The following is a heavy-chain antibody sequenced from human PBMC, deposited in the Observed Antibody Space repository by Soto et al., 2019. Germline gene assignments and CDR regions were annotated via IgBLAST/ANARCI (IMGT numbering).Heavy chain of an antibody. J-gene: IGHJ5*02. CDR1: GYIFTSYG. CDR3: ASLFRIAPPFTWFDP. V-gene: IGHV1-18*01. CDR2: ISAYNGNT. Sequence: ASVKVSCKASGYIFTSYGISWVRQAPGQGLEWMGWISAYNGNTNYAQNLQGRVTMTTDTSTSTAYMELRSLRSDDTAVYYCASLFRIAPPFTWFDPWGQGTLVTVSS. D-gene: IGHD6-13*01.